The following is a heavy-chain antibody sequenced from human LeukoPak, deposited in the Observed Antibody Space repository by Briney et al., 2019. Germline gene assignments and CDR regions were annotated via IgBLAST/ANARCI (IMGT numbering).Heavy chain of an antibody. CDR3: ARGHLYYYDSSGYYYPYYFDY. D-gene: IGHD3-22*01. CDR1: GGTFSSYA. J-gene: IGHJ4*02. CDR2: IIPIFGTA. V-gene: IGHV1-69*05. Sequence: SVKVSCKASGGTFSSYAISWVRQAPGQGLEWMGGIIPIFGTANYARKFQGRVTITTDESTSTAYMELSSLRSEDTAVYYCARGHLYYYDSSGYYYPYYFDYWGQGTLVTVSS.